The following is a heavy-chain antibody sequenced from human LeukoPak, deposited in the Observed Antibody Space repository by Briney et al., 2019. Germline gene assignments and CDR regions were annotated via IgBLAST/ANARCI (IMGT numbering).Heavy chain of an antibody. CDR2: ISSSGSTI. V-gene: IGHV3-48*03. D-gene: IGHD3-3*01. Sequence: GGSLRLSCAASGFTFSSYEMNWVRQAPGKGLEWVSYISSSGSTIYYADSVKGRFTTSRDNAKNSLYLQMNSLRAEDTAVYYCARVRADYDFWSGPIRYYYYYMDVWGKGTTVTVSS. CDR3: ARVRADYDFWSGPIRYYYYYMDV. J-gene: IGHJ6*03. CDR1: GFTFSSYE.